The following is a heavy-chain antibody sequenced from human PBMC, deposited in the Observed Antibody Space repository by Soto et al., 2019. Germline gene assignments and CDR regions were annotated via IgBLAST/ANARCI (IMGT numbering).Heavy chain of an antibody. Sequence: PGGSLRLSCAASGFTFSSYAMSWVRQAPGKGLEWVSAISGSGGSTYYADSVKGRFTISRDNSKNTLYLQMNSLRAEDTAVYYCARDRAPYSSSWYNFDYWGQGTLVTVSS. D-gene: IGHD6-13*01. J-gene: IGHJ4*02. CDR3: ARDRAPYSSSWYNFDY. CDR2: ISGSGGST. CDR1: GFTFSSYA. V-gene: IGHV3-23*01.